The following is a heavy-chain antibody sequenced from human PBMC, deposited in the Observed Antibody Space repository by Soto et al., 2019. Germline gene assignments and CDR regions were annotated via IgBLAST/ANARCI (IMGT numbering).Heavy chain of an antibody. V-gene: IGHV3-23*01. Sequence: PGGSLRLSCVAWGLTFRSYDMIWVRQASGTGLERVSAISGRGGSTYYAHSPRRRFTISSDNSKNTLYLQMNSLRAEDTAVYSCPKPRPHQPLSKGGYYYYGMDVSRQGTTVTVPS. D-gene: IGHD2-2*01. CDR1: GLTFRSYD. J-gene: IGHJ6*02. CDR2: ISGRGGST. CDR3: PKPRPHQPLSKGGYYYYGMDV.